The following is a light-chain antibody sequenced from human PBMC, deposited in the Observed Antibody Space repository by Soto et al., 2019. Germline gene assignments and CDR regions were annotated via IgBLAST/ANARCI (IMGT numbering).Light chain of an antibody. CDR1: QDIGNF. Sequence: DIQMTHSPSSVSASVGDRFTISCRASQDIGNFLAWYQQKPGKAPNLLIYAGTSLQSGVPSRFSGSGSGIEFTLTISSLQPEDFATYYCQQLHVYPSTFGGGTKVDIK. CDR2: AGT. V-gene: IGKV1-12*02. CDR3: QQLHVYPST. J-gene: IGKJ4*01.